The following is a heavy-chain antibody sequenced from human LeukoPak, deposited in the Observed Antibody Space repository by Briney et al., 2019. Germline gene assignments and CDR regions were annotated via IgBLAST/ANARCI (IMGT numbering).Heavy chain of an antibody. Sequence: GGSLRLSCAASGFSFTNAWMSWVRQPPGKGLEWVGRIKSKTDGGAADYAAPVKGRFSIPRDDSKNTLYLQMNSLKTEDTAVYYCTTDPGDYEDYWGQGTLVTVSS. CDR1: GFSFTNAW. V-gene: IGHV3-15*01. D-gene: IGHD4-17*01. CDR3: TTDPGDYEDY. CDR2: IKSKTDGGAA. J-gene: IGHJ4*02.